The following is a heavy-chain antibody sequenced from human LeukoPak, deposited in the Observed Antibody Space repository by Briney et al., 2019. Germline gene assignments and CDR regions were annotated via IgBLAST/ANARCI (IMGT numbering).Heavy chain of an antibody. CDR2: ISWNSNSI. CDR1: GFTLDDYA. J-gene: IGHJ4*02. CDR3: AREWERQYYFDY. D-gene: IGHD1-26*01. V-gene: IGHV3-9*01. Sequence: HPGRSLRLSCAVSGFTLDDYAMHWVRQAPGKGLEWVSGISWNSNSIGYVDSVKGRFTISRDNAKNTLYLQMNSLRAEDTAVYYCAREWERQYYFDYWGQGTLVTVSS.